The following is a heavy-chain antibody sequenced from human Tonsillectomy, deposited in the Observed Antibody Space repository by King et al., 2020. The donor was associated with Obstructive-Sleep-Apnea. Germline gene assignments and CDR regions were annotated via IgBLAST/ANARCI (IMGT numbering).Heavy chain of an antibody. CDR2: INHSGST. D-gene: IGHD3-10*01. V-gene: IGHV4-34*01. CDR3: ARGRYYGSGSYYSSNYYYYGMDV. CDR1: CGSFSGDY. J-gene: IGHJ6*02. Sequence: VQLQQWGAGLLKPSETLSLTCAVYCGSFSGDYWSWIRQPPGKGLEWVGEINHSGSTNYNPSLKSRVTISVDTSKNQFSLKRSSVTAADTAVYYCARGRYYGSGSYYSSNYYYYGMDVWGQGTTVTVSS.